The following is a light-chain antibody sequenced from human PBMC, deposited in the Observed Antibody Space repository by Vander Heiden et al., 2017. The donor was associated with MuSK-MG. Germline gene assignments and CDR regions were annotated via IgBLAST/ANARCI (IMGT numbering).Light chain of an antibody. J-gene: IGLJ2*01. Sequence: QSALTQPASVSGSPGPSITISCTGTSSDVGGYNYVSWYQQHPGKAPKLMIYDVSNRPSGVSNRFSGSKSGNTASLTISGLQAEDEADYYCSSYTSSSPVVFGGGTKLTVL. CDR1: SSDVGGYNY. CDR3: SSYTSSSPVV. V-gene: IGLV2-14*01. CDR2: DVS.